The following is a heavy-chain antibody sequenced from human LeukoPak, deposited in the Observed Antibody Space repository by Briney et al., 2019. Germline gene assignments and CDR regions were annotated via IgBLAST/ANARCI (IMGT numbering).Heavy chain of an antibody. V-gene: IGHV3-23*01. CDR3: ARGVRSSSSLQLNWFDP. Sequence: PGGSLRLSCAASGFTFSSYAMSWVRQAPGKGLEWVSAISDNSAGTYYADSVKGRFTISRDNSKNTLYLQMNSLRAEDTAVYYCARGVRSSSSLQLNWFDPWGQGTLVTVSS. J-gene: IGHJ5*02. D-gene: IGHD6-6*01. CDR1: GFTFSSYA. CDR2: ISDNSAGT.